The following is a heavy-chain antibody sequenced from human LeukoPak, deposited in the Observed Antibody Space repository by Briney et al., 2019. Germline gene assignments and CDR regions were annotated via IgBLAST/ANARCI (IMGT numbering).Heavy chain of an antibody. V-gene: IGHV3-48*01. CDR3: ARDSYSYGPSYFDY. CDR2: ISSSSSTI. Sequence: GGSLRLSCAASGFTFSSYSMNWVRQAPGKGLEWVSYISSSSSTIYYVDSVKGRFTISRDNAKNSLYLQMNSLRAEDTAVYYCARDSYSYGPSYFDYWGQGTLVTVSS. CDR1: GFTFSSYS. J-gene: IGHJ4*02. D-gene: IGHD5-18*01.